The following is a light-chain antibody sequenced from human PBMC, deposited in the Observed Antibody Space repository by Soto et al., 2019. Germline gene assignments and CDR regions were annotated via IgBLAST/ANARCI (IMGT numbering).Light chain of an antibody. J-gene: IGKJ1*01. CDR2: AAS. Sequence: DIQMTQSPSSLSASVGDRVTITCRASQSISHYLNWYQQKPGKAPKLLMYAASSLQSGVPSRFGGSGSGTDFTLTISSLQPEDFATYYCQQSYSTPRTFGQGTKVEIK. CDR3: QQSYSTPRT. V-gene: IGKV1-39*01. CDR1: QSISHY.